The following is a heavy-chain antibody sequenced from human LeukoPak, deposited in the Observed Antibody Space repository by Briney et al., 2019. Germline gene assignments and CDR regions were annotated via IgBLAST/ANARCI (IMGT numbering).Heavy chain of an antibody. CDR3: AKDGYDYGALSYYFDY. J-gene: IGHJ4*02. D-gene: IGHD4-17*01. CDR2: ISYDGSNK. Sequence: PGGSLRLSCAASGFTFSSYGMHWVRQTPGKGLEWVAVISYDGSNKYYADSVKGRFTISRDNSKNTLYLQMNSLRAEDTAVYYCAKDGYDYGALSYYFDYWGQGTLVTVSS. V-gene: IGHV3-30*18. CDR1: GFTFSSYG.